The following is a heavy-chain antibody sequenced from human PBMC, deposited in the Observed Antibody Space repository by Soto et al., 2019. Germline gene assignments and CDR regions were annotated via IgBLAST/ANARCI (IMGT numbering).Heavy chain of an antibody. CDR1: GFTVSSNY. CDR3: ARVHTNWYFDL. Sequence: EVQLVESGGGLVQPGGSLRLSCAASGFTVSSNYMSWVRQAPGKGLEWVSIIYSGGSTYYADSVKGRFTISRDNSRNTLYLQMDSLRADDTAVYYCARVHTNWYFDLWGRGTLVTVSS. J-gene: IGHJ2*01. D-gene: IGHD2-2*01. CDR2: IYSGGST. V-gene: IGHV3-66*01.